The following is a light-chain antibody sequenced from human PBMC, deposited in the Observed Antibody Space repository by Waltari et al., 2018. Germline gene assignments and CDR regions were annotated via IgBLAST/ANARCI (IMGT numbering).Light chain of an antibody. Sequence: DIVMTQSPDSLAVSLGERATINCKSSQSVLYSSNNKNYLAWYQQKPGQPPKLLIYWASTRESGVPDRFSGYGSGTDFILRISRVEAEDVGIYYCMQARHPPYTFGQGTKL. CDR2: WAS. CDR3: MQARHPPYT. CDR1: QSVLYSSNNKNY. V-gene: IGKV4-1*01. J-gene: IGKJ2*01.